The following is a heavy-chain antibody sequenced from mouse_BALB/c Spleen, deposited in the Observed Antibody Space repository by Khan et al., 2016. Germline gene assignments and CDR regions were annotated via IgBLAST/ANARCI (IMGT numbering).Heavy chain of an antibody. Sequence: EVQLVGSGPGLVKPSQSLSLTCTVTGYSITSDYAWNWIRQFPGNKLEWMGYISYSGSTSYNPSLKSRISITRDTSKNQFFLQLNSVTTEDTATYYCARGGYLAYWGQGTLVTVSA. D-gene: IGHD2-3*01. CDR1: GYSITSDYA. J-gene: IGHJ3*01. CDR2: ISYSGST. CDR3: ARGGYLAY. V-gene: IGHV3-2*02.